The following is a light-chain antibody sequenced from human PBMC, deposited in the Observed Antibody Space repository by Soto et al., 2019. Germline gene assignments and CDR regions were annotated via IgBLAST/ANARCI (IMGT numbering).Light chain of an antibody. CDR1: QSLSSRN. J-gene: IGKJ1*01. CDR2: GVS. Sequence: ELVLTQSPGTLSLSPGERATLSCRASQSLSSRNLAWYQQKPGQAPRPLIYGVSSRATGIPDRFSGSESGTDFTLTISKLETEDFAVYYCQQYDSSPRTFGQGTKVEIK. V-gene: IGKV3-20*01. CDR3: QQYDSSPRT.